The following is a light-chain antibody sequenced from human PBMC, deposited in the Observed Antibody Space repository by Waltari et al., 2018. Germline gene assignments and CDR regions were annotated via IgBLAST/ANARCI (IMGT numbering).Light chain of an antibody. CDR3: QQSDSLPLT. Sequence: DIQMTQSPSPLSASYGDRVTITFRASQTINKYLNWYQKKPGRAPKVLISVISYLHTGVPSRFSGSGSGTDFTLTISSLQPEDFATYYCQQSDSLPLTFGGGTKVEIK. V-gene: IGKV1-39*01. CDR2: VIS. J-gene: IGKJ4*01. CDR1: QTINKY.